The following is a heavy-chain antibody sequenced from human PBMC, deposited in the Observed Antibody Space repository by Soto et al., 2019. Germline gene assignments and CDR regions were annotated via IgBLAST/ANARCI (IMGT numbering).Heavy chain of an antibody. J-gene: IGHJ6*03. V-gene: IGHV4-34*01. CDR1: DGSFSGYY. D-gene: IGHD5-12*01. Sequence: PSETLSLTCAVYDGSFSGYYWSWIRKQTGKGLEWIGEINHSGSTNYNPSLKSRVTISVDTSKNQFSLKLSSVTAADTAVYYCARGYSGYDPYYYYYYYMDVWGKGTTVTVSS. CDR3: ARGYSGYDPYYYYYYYMDV. CDR2: INHSGST.